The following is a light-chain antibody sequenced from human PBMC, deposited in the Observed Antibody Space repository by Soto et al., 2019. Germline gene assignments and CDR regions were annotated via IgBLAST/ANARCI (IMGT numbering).Light chain of an antibody. V-gene: IGKV2-28*01. CDR2: LVS. J-gene: IGKJ3*01. Sequence: DIVMTQSPLSLPVTPGEPASISCRSSQSLLHRNGYNYLDWYLQKPGQSPQLLIYLVSNRASGVTDRFSGSESGTDFTLKISRVEAEDVGVYYCMQALQTPFTFGPGTRVDIK. CDR3: MQALQTPFT. CDR1: QSLLHRNGYNY.